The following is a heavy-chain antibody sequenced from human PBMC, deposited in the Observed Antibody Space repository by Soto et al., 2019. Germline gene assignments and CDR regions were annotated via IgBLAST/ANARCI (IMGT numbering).Heavy chain of an antibody. CDR2: ISYDGYNS. CDR3: ARDGGFSYGFDYYFDY. V-gene: IGHV3-30-3*01. J-gene: IGHJ4*01. CDR1: GFTFSDYA. D-gene: IGHD3-16*01. Sequence: HPGGSLRLSCVASGFTFSDYAVHWVRLAPSKGLEWVAMISYDGYNSYSAGSVKGRFTISRDNSKNTLFLQMDSLRPDDTAIYYCARDGGFSYGFDYYFDYWGHGTLVTVSS.